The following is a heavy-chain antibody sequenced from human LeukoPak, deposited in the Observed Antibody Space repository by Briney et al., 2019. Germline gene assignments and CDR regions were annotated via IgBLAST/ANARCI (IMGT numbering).Heavy chain of an antibody. CDR1: GFTFRVYA. CDR3: AKAKITLIVVANPNSGALDI. J-gene: IGHJ3*02. V-gene: IGHV3-23*01. D-gene: IGHD3-22*01. Sequence: PGGSLRLSCAASGFTFRVYAMTWVRQAPRKGLEWVSGISGSGSSTYSADSVKGRFTISRDNSNNTLYLQMNSLRAEDTALYYCAKAKITLIVVANPNSGALDIWGQGTMVTVSS. CDR2: ISGSGSST.